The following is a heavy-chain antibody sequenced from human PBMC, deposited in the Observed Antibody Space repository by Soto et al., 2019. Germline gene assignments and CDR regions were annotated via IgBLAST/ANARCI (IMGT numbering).Heavy chain of an antibody. J-gene: IGHJ4*02. Sequence: QAQLVKSGAEVKKPGASVKVSCKTSGYDFFKYNMHWVRQAPGQGLEWMGVINPNGGYTRHAQKFQGRVIMTRDTSSKIVYMELSGLTSEDTAMYYCTRADSDVVILPDVRPLFDLWGQGALVTVSS. V-gene: IGHV1-46*01. CDR3: TRADSDVVILPDVRPLFDL. CDR2: INPNGGYT. CDR1: GYDFFKYN. D-gene: IGHD2-21*02.